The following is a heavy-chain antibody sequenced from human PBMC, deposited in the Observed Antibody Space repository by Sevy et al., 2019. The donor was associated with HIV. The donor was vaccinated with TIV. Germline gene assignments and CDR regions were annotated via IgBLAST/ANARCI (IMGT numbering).Heavy chain of an antibody. J-gene: IGHJ4*02. V-gene: IGHV4-39*01. CDR1: GGSISSSTYY. CDR2: VYFTGST. CDR3: ARLGGLRFFDWSSLNYFDY. D-gene: IGHD3-9*01. Sequence: SETLSLTCSVSGGSISSSTYYWGWIRQPPGRGLEWIGSVYFTGSTYYNPSLKSRVTISVDTSKNEFSLKLNSVTAADTAVYYCARLGGLRFFDWSSLNYFDYWGQGTLVTVSS.